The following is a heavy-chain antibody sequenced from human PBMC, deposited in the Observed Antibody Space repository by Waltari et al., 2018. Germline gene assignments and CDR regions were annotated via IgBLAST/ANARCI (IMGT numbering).Heavy chain of an antibody. CDR1: GFTFSSYA. CDR3: ARDRGYCSSTSCYYYYGMDV. CDR2: ISGSGGST. D-gene: IGHD2-2*01. V-gene: IGHV3-23*01. J-gene: IGHJ6*02. Sequence: EVQLLESGGGLVQPGGSLRLSCAASGFTFSSYAMSWVRQAPGKGLEWVSAISGSGGSTYYADSVKGRFTISRDNSKNSLYLQMNSLRAEDTAVYYCARDRGYCSSTSCYYYYGMDVWGQGTTVTVSS.